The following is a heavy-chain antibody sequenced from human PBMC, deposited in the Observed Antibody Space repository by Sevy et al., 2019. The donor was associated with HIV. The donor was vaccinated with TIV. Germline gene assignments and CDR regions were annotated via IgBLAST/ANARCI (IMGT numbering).Heavy chain of an antibody. J-gene: IGHJ4*02. CDR1: GLNFRNYS. V-gene: IGHV3-48*02. CDR3: ARPYCSGDDCYSELDY. CDR2: ISSGSGTI. Sequence: GGSLSLSCAPSGLNFRNYSMTWVRKAQGKGLDWVSYISSGSGTIHYEDSVKARFTISRDNAKNSLFLQMNSLRDDDTAIYYCARPYCSGDDCYSELDYWGQGILVTVSS. D-gene: IGHD2-15*01.